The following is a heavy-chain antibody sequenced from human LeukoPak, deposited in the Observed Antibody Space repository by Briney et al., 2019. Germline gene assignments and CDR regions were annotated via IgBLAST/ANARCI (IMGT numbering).Heavy chain of an antibody. J-gene: IGHJ4*02. D-gene: IGHD2-2*01. CDR3: ARLRIPARYCSSTSCYELDY. Sequence: SETLSLTCTVSGGSISSYYWSWIRQPPGKGLEWIGYIYYSGSTNYNRSLKSRVTISVDTSKNQFSLKLSSVTAADTAVYYCARLRIPARYCSSTSCYELDYWGQGTLVTVSS. CDR2: IYYSGST. CDR1: GGSISSYY. V-gene: IGHV4-59*08.